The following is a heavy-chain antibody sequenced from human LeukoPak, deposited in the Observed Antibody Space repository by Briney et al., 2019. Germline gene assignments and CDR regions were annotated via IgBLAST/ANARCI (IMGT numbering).Heavy chain of an antibody. CDR1: GGSFSGYY. Sequence: SETLSLTCAVYGGSFSGYYWSYIRQPPGKGLEWIGEINHSGSTNYNPSLKSRVTISVDTSKNQFSLKLSSVTAADTAMYYCARTRGYSSSWSLSWFDPWGQGTLVTVSS. D-gene: IGHD6-13*01. CDR3: ARTRGYSSSWSLSWFDP. J-gene: IGHJ5*02. V-gene: IGHV4-34*01. CDR2: INHSGST.